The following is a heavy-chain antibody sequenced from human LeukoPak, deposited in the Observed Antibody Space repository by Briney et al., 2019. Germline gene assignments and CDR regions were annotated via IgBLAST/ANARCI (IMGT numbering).Heavy chain of an antibody. CDR1: GGTFSSYA. CDR3: ARGTTGTTPVRYYYYGMDV. D-gene: IGHD1-1*01. V-gene: IGHV1-69*13. Sequence: SVKVSCKASGGTFSSYAVSWVRQAPGQGLEWMGGIIPIFGTANYARKFQGRVTITADESTSTAYMELSSLRSEDTAVYYCARGTTGTTPVRYYYYGMDVWGKGTTVTVSS. CDR2: IIPIFGTA. J-gene: IGHJ6*04.